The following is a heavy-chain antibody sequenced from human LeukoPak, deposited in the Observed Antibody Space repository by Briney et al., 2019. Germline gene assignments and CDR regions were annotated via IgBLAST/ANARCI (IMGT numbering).Heavy chain of an antibody. Sequence: GGSLRHSCAASGFTFSKSWMSWVRQAPGQGLGWVAAIQDDGSVKDYVDSVKDRFTISRDNAKNSLYLQMNSLRAEDTAVYYCATYTNWVAGDVWSQGTTVSVSS. CDR1: GFTFSKSW. D-gene: IGHD1-1*01. V-gene: IGHV3-7*01. CDR2: IQDDGSVK. CDR3: ATYTNWVAGDV. J-gene: IGHJ6*02.